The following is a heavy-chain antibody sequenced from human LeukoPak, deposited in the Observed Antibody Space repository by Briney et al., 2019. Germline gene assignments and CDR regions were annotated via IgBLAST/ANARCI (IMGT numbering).Heavy chain of an antibody. CDR1: GYSFTNYW. V-gene: IGHV5-10-1*01. CDR3: ARGGSISAVDPYYFDY. D-gene: IGHD3-3*01. J-gene: IGHJ4*02. CDR2: IDPSDSYT. Sequence: GESLKISCKSSGYSFTNYWIGWVRQMPGKGLEWMGRIDPSDSYTNYSPSFQGHVTISADKSITTAYLQWSSLKASDTAMYYCARGGSISAVDPYYFDYWGQGTLVTVSS.